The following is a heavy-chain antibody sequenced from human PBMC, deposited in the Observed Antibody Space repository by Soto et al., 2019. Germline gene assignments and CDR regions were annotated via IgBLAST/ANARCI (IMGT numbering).Heavy chain of an antibody. Sequence: SETLSLTCTLSGDSISSYSISTYYWNWIRQPPGKGLEWIGYIYYSGTTNYNPSLKSRVTISLDTSKNQFSLKMSSVTAVDTAVYYCAASSGGMLRYWGQGTLVTVSS. CDR3: AASSGGMLRY. CDR2: IYYSGTT. J-gene: IGHJ4*02. D-gene: IGHD2-15*01. CDR1: GDSISSYSISTYY. V-gene: IGHV4-61*01.